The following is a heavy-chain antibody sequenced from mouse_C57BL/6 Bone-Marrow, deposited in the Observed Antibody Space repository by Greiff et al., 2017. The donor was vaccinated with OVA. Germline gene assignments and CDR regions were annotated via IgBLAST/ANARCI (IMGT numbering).Heavy chain of an antibody. Sequence: QVQLQQPGAELVKPGASVKLSCKASGYTFTSYWMHWVKQRPGQGLEWIGMIHPNSGSTNYNEKFKSKATLTVDKSSSTAYMQLSSLTSEDSAVYYCARPPWGTTVVAPDYFDYWGQGTTLTVSS. CDR3: ARPPWGTTVVAPDYFDY. D-gene: IGHD1-1*01. CDR1: GYTFTSYW. V-gene: IGHV1-64*01. J-gene: IGHJ2*01. CDR2: IHPNSGST.